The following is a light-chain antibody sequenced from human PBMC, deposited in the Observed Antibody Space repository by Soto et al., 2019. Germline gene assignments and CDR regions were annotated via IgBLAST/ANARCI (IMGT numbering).Light chain of an antibody. CDR3: QQYNNWPV. V-gene: IGKV3-15*01. Sequence: EIVMKHSPATLSVSPGERATLSCRASQSVSSNLAWYQQKPGQAPRLLIYAASTRATGIPARFSGSGSGTEFTLTISSLQSEDFAVYYCQQYNNWPVFGQGTKVDIK. CDR2: AAS. J-gene: IGKJ1*01. CDR1: QSVSSN.